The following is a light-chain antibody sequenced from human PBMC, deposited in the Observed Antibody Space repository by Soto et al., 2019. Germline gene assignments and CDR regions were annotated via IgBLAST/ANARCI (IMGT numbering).Light chain of an antibody. V-gene: IGKV1-33*01. CDR1: QDIRKY. Sequence: IQITQSPSSLSSSVLDRFTITCEATQDIRKYLNWYQQKPGKAPKLLIYDASSLETGVPSRFSGSGSGTDFTLTISSLQPEDFATYYCQQYDNLPLIFGQGTRLEIK. J-gene: IGKJ5*01. CDR2: DAS. CDR3: QQYDNLPLI.